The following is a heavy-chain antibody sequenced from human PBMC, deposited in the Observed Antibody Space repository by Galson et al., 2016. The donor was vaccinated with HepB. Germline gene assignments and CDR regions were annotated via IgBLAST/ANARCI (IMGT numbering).Heavy chain of an antibody. J-gene: IGHJ6*03. CDR3: AKVSRSYYYYMDV. V-gene: IGHV3-23*01. CDR2: ISGSGGST. CDR1: GFTFSSYA. Sequence: SLRLSCAASGFTFSSYAMSWVRQAPGKGLEWVSVISGSGGSTYYADSVKGRFTISRDNSKNTLYLQINSLRAEDTAVYYCAKVSRSYYYYMDVWGKGTTVTVSS. D-gene: IGHD3-3*02.